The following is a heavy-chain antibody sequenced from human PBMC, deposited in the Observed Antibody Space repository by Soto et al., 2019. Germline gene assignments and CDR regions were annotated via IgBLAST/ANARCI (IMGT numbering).Heavy chain of an antibody. CDR1: GGSISSYY. CDR3: ARDSSNRYFDL. V-gene: IGHV4-59*01. J-gene: IGHJ2*01. CDR2: VSYSGST. Sequence: QVQLQESGPGLVKPSETLSLTCTVSGGSISSYYWSWIRQPPGKGLEWIGCVSYSGSTSCNPSLKSRVTISVDTSKNQFSLKLTSVTAADTAVYYCARDSSNRYFDLWGRGTLVTVSS.